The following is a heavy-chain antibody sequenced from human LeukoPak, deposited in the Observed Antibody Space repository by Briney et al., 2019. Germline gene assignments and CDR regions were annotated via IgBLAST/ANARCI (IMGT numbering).Heavy chain of an antibody. V-gene: IGHV3-7*01. CDR2: MNIDGSEK. CDR3: ARDPVEWELLLDY. D-gene: IGHD1-26*01. CDR1: GFTFSSYW. J-gene: IGHJ4*02. Sequence: GGSLRLSCAASGFTFSSYWMGWVCQAPGKRLEWVANMNIDGSEKYYADSAKGRFTISRDNARNSVYLQMNSLRVEDTAVYYCARDPVEWELLLDYWGQGTLVTVSS.